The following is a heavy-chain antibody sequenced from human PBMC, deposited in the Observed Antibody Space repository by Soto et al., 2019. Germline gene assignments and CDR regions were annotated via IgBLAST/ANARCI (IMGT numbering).Heavy chain of an antibody. V-gene: IGHV4-4*02. CDR3: ASSGPLCSAVTARDF. CDR1: GISISTDDW. CDR2: IIQNGVA. J-gene: IGHJ4*02. Sequence: ASETLSLTCAVSGISISTDDWRSWLRQPPGKGLEWIGYIIQNGVAHYNPSLESRVTMSLDKSNNSFSLKLASVTAADTAVYYCASSGPLCSAVTARDFWGPGLLVT. D-gene: IGHD1-26*01.